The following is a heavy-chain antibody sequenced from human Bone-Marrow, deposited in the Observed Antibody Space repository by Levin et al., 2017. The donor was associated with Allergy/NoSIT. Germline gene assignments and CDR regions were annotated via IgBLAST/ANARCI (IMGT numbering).Heavy chain of an antibody. Sequence: SETLSLTCDVSGGSIAISSYYWGWIRQPPGKRLEWIGDIYYTGSTSYNPSLKSRVTVSLDTSKNQFSLKLSSVAAADTAVYYWARLPGLGSSWYGGYYLDYWGQGTLVTVSS. CDR1: GGSIAISSYY. V-gene: IGHV4-39*01. J-gene: IGHJ4*02. CDR3: ARLPGLGSSWYGGYYLDY. CDR2: IYYTGST. D-gene: IGHD6-13*01.